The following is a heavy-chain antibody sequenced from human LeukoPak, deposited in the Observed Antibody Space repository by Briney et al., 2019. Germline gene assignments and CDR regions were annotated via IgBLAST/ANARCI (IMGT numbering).Heavy chain of an antibody. Sequence: SGTLSLTCAVSGGSISSSNWWSWVRQPPEKGLEWIGEIYHSGSTNYNPSLKSRVTISVGKSKNQFSLKLSSVTAADTAVYYCARAGYGDYYGEYFQHWGQGTLVTVSS. D-gene: IGHD4-17*01. CDR1: GGSISSSNW. CDR2: IYHSGST. CDR3: ARAGYGDYYGEYFQH. J-gene: IGHJ1*01. V-gene: IGHV4-4*02.